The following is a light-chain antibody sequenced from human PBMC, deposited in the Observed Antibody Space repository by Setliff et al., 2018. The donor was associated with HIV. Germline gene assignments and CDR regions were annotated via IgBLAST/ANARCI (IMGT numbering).Light chain of an antibody. V-gene: IGKV4-1*01. CDR2: WAS. CDR3: QQFCITPRT. J-gene: IGKJ1*01. CDR1: QSVLYSSNNKNY. Sequence: DIVMTQSPDSLAVSLGERATINCKSSQSVLYSSNNKNYLTWYQQKPGQPPKLLIYWASTRESGVPDRFSGSGSGTDFTLTISSLQAEDVAVYYCQQFCITPRTFGQGTKVDIK.